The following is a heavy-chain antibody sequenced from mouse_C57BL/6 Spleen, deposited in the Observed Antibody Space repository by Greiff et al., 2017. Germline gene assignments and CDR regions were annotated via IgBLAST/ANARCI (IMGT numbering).Heavy chain of an antibody. Sequence: QVQLQQPGAELVRPGSSVKLSCKASGYTFTSYWMHWVKQRPIQGLEWIGNIDPSDSETHYNQKFKDKATLTVDKSSSTAYMQLSSLTSEDSAVYYCARFGNYSRWYFDVWGTGTTVTVSS. D-gene: IGHD2-1*01. CDR1: GYTFTSYW. CDR3: ARFGNYSRWYFDV. J-gene: IGHJ1*03. CDR2: IDPSDSET. V-gene: IGHV1-52*01.